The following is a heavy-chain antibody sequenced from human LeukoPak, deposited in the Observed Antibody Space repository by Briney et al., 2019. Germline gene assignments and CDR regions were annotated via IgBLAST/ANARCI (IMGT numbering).Heavy chain of an antibody. D-gene: IGHD5-12*01. J-gene: IGHJ4*02. CDR3: ARGYYYQNYYFDY. CDR1: GGSISSYC. V-gene: IGHV4-59*01. CDR2: IYYSGST. Sequence: SETLSLTCTVSGGSISSYCWSWIRQPPGKGLEWLGYIYYSGSTNYNPSLKNRVTISVDTSKNQFSLKLTSVTAADTAVYYCARGYYYQNYYFDYWGQGTLVTVSS.